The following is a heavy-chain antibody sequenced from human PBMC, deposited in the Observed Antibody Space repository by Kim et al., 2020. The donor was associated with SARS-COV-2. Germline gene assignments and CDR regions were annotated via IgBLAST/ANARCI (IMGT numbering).Heavy chain of an antibody. CDR1: GGTFSSYA. V-gene: IGHV1-69*13. CDR3: ARGGNSEYYSYGMDV. Sequence: SVKVSCKASGGTFSSYAISWVRQAPGQGLEWMGGIIPIFGTANYAQKFQGRVTITADESTSTAYMELSSLRSEDTAVYYCARGGNSEYYSYGMDVWGQGPPVTVSS. D-gene: IGHD2-21*02. CDR2: IIPIFGTA. J-gene: IGHJ6*02.